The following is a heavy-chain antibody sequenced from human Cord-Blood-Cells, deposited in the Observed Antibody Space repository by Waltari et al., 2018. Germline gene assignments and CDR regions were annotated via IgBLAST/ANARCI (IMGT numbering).Heavy chain of an antibody. CDR3: ARGHIPSAGYCSSTSFYYYYYGMDV. Sequence: QVQLVESGGGVVQPGRSLRLSCAASGFTFSSYGMHWVRQAPGKGLEWVAVIWYDGSNKYYADSVKGRFTICRDNSKNTLYLKMNSLRAEDTAVYYCARGHIPSAGYCSSTSFYYYYYGMDVWGQGTTVTVSS. J-gene: IGHJ6*02. D-gene: IGHD2-2*03. V-gene: IGHV3-33*01. CDR1: GFTFSSYG. CDR2: IWYDGSNK.